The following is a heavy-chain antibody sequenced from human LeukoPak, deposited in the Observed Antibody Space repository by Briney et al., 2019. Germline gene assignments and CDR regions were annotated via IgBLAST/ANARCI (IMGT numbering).Heavy chain of an antibody. Sequence: PGGSLRLSCAASGFAFSTYSMNWVRQAPGKGLEWISSMSSGSSYIYYADSVRGRFTIARDNTKNSLFLVMNNLRTEDTAIYYCARDRPTGASRVFVVQWGQGTQVTVSS. CDR3: ARDRPTGASRVFVVQ. V-gene: IGHV3-21*06. CDR2: MSSGSSYI. D-gene: IGHD3-3*01. CDR1: GFAFSTYS. J-gene: IGHJ4*02.